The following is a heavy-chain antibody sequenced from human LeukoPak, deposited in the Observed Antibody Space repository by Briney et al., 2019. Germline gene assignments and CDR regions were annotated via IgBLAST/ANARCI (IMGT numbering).Heavy chain of an antibody. CDR2: ISWNSGSI. D-gene: IGHD3-22*01. CDR1: GFTFDDYA. Sequence: GGSLRLSCAASGFTFDDYAMHWVRQALGKGLEWVSGISWNSGSIGYADSVKGRFTISRDNAKNSLYLQMNSLRAEDTAVYYCARDSSGYYDSRGYFDYWGQGTLVTVSS. CDR3: ARDSSGYYDSRGYFDY. J-gene: IGHJ4*02. V-gene: IGHV3-9*01.